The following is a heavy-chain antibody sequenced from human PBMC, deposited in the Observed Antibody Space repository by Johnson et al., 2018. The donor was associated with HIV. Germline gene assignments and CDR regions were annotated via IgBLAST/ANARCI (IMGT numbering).Heavy chain of an antibody. CDR1: GFTFSTYG. J-gene: IGHJ3*02. V-gene: IGHV3-30*19. Sequence: QVQLVESGGGVVQPGRSLRLSCAASGFTFSTYGMHCVRQAPGKGLEWVAVTSSDGGNKYYADSVKGRLTISRDNSTNSLYLQMNSLSAGDTAVYYCAREVGSWYSSSSGAFDIWGQGTMVTVSS. CDR3: AREVGSWYSSSSGAFDI. CDR2: TSSDGGNK. D-gene: IGHD6-6*01.